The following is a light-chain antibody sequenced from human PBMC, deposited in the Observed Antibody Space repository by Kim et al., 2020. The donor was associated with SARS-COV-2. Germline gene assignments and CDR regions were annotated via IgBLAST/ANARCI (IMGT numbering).Light chain of an antibody. CDR2: NNN. CDR3: ASWDDSLSGVV. J-gene: IGLJ2*01. CDR1: SSNIGSNP. V-gene: IGLV1-44*01. Sequence: QSVLTQPPSASGTPGQRVTISCSGSSSNIGSNPVNWYQQLPGTAPKLLIYNNNQRPSGVPDRFSGSKSGTSASLAISGLQSEDEADFYCASWDDSLSGVVFGGGTQLTVL.